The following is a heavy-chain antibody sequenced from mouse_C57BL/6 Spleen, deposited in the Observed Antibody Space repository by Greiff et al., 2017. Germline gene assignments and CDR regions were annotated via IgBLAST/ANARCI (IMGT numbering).Heavy chain of an antibody. Sequence: DVKLVESGGGLVKPGGSLKLSCAASGFTFSSYTMSWVRQTPEKRLEWVATISGGGGNTYYPDSVKGRFTISRDNAKNTLYLQMSSLRSEDTALYYCARQGDYYGSQGNYYAMDYWGQGTSVTVSS. D-gene: IGHD1-1*01. CDR1: GFTFSSYT. CDR3: ARQGDYYGSQGNYYAMDY. CDR2: ISGGGGNT. J-gene: IGHJ4*01. V-gene: IGHV5-9*01.